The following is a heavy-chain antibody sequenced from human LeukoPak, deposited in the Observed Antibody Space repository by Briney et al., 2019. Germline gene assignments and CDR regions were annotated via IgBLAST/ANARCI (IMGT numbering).Heavy chain of an antibody. Sequence: GGSLRLSCAASGFTFSSYAMNWVRQAPGKGLEWVSGITDSGGNTYYADSVKGRFTISRDNSKNTLYLEMNSLRAEDTAVYYCATHCSGTACHRDYWGQGTLVTVSS. CDR3: ATHCSGTACHRDY. J-gene: IGHJ4*02. D-gene: IGHD2-2*01. CDR2: ITDSGGNT. CDR1: GFTFSSYA. V-gene: IGHV3-23*01.